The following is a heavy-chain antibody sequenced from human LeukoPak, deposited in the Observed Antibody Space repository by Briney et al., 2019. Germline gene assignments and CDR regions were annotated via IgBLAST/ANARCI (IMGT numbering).Heavy chain of an antibody. CDR1: GYTFTSYG. CDR2: ISAYNGNT. J-gene: IGHJ4*02. V-gene: IGHV1-18*01. Sequence: ASVKVSCKASGYTFTSYGVSWVRQAPGQGLEWMGWISAYNGNTNYAQKLQGRVTMTTDTSTSTAYMELRSLGSDDTAVYYCAEIGYVGIAPRYYFDYWGQGTLVTVSS. D-gene: IGHD6-13*01. CDR3: AEIGYVGIAPRYYFDY.